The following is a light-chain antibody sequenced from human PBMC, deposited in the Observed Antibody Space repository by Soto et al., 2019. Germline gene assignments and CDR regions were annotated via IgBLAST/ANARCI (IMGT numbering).Light chain of an antibody. CDR3: QQYGTSRWT. Sequence: EIVLTQSPATLSLSPGERATLSCGASQNVSNSYLAWYQQKPGLAPRLLIYDESSRAIGIPDRFSGSGSGADFTLTISRLEPEDFALYYCQQYGTSRWTFGQGTKVEIK. J-gene: IGKJ1*01. V-gene: IGKV3D-20*01. CDR1: QNVSNSY. CDR2: DES.